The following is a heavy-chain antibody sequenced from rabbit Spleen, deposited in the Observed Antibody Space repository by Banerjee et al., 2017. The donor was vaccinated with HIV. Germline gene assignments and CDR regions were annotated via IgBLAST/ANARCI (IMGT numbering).Heavy chain of an antibody. CDR3: ARRGYGGFGTGMDL. CDR2: IYTSSSGST. CDR1: GFDLSSYYY. Sequence: QEQLEESGGDLVKPGGTLTLTCTASGFDLSSYYYMCWVRQAPGKGLEWIACIYTSSSGSTYYASWAKGRFTISKTSSTTVTLQMTSLTAADTATYFCARRGYGGFGTGMDLWGPGTLVTVS. J-gene: IGHJ6*01. V-gene: IGHV1S45*01. D-gene: IGHD7-1*01.